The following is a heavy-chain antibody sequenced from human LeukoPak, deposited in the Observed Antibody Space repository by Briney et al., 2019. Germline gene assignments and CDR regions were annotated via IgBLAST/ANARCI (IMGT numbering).Heavy chain of an antibody. CDR3: AGVAYYDSSGYYGGDYYYYMDV. J-gene: IGHJ6*03. CDR1: GGTFSSYA. D-gene: IGHD3-22*01. Sequence: SVKVSCKASGGTFSSYAISWVRQAPGQGLEWMGRIIPIFGTANYAQKFQGRVTITTDESTSTAYMELSSLRSEDTAVYYCAGVAYYDSSGYYGGDYYYYMDVWGKGTTVTVSS. CDR2: IIPIFGTA. V-gene: IGHV1-69*05.